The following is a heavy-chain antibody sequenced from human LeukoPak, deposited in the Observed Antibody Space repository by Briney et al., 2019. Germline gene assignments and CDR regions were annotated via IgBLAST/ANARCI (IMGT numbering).Heavy chain of an antibody. CDR1: GFTLSGSD. V-gene: IGHV3-23*05. Sequence: PGGSLRLSCAASGFTLSGSDMRWVRQAPGGGLQWVSSISSSVSGTFYADSVKGRFTISRDNSKNTLYLQMNNLRAEDTAVYYCARERSNFEYWGQGTLVTVSS. D-gene: IGHD5-24*01. J-gene: IGHJ4*02. CDR2: ISSSVSGT. CDR3: ARERSNFEY.